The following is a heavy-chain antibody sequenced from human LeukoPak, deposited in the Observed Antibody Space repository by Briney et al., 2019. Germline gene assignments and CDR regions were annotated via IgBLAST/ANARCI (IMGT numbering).Heavy chain of an antibody. CDR3: ARDGVSGYTTSWYDY. D-gene: IGHD6-13*01. V-gene: IGHV3-7*01. CDR1: GFTFSNYR. Sequence: GGSLRRSCAASGFTFSNYRMSRVRQAPGRGLEWVANTKQDGSERYYVDSVKGRFTVSRDNAKNSLYLQMNSLRAEDTAVYSCARDGVSGYTTSWYDYWGQGTLVTVSS. J-gene: IGHJ4*02. CDR2: TKQDGSER.